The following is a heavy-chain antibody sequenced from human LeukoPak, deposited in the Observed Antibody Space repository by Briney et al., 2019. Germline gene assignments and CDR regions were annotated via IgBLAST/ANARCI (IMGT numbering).Heavy chain of an antibody. CDR3: ARAKCSSTSCYPDPPASSFDY. CDR2: ISAYNGNT. D-gene: IGHD2-2*01. Sequence: ASVKVSCKAPGYTFTSYGISWVRQAPGQGLEWMGWISAYNGNTNYAQKRQGRVTMTTDTSTSTAYMELRSLRSDDTAVYYCARAKCSSTSCYPDPPASSFDYWGQGTLVTVSS. V-gene: IGHV1-18*01. CDR1: GYTFTSYG. J-gene: IGHJ4*02.